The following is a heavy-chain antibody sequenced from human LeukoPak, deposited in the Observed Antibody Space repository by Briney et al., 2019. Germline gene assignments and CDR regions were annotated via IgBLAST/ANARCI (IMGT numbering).Heavy chain of an antibody. CDR3: ARHDNRGYYSLFY. J-gene: IGHJ4*02. V-gene: IGHV4-59*08. CDR2: VHYSGST. Sequence: SETLSLTCTVSDDSFTDYFWSWIRQPPRKGLEWIAHVHYSGSTKSSPSLRSRVITSVDTSKKQFSLKLSSVTAADAAVYYCARHDNRGYYSLFYWGRGTLVTVSS. D-gene: IGHD3-22*01. CDR1: DDSFTDYF.